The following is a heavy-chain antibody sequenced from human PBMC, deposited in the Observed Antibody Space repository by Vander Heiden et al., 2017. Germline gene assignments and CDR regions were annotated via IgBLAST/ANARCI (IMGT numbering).Heavy chain of an antibody. CDR3: AKGLVGTTTFDY. J-gene: IGHJ4*02. V-gene: IGHV3-23*01. CDR1: GFTFSSSA. D-gene: IGHD1-26*01. CDR2: ISGSGGST. Sequence: EVQLLESGGGLVQPGGSLRLSCTASGFTFSSSAMSWVRQGTGKGLEWVSAISGSGGSTYYADSGKGRFTISRNNSKNTLYLQMNSLRAEDTAVYYCAKGLVGTTTFDYWGQGTLVTVSS.